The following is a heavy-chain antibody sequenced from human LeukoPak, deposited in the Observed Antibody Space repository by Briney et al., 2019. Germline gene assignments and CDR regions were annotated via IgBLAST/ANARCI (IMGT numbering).Heavy chain of an antibody. V-gene: IGHV3-30*02. J-gene: IGHJ3*02. CDR2: IRYDGSNK. CDR3: AKEGDDSGGYGDAFHT. CDR1: GFTFSSYG. Sequence: PGGSLRLSCAASGFTFSSYGMHWVRQAPGKGLECVAFIRYDGSNKYYADSVKGRFTISRDNSKNTLYLQMNSLRAEDTAVYYCAKEGDDSGGYGDAFHTWGQGTMVTVSS. D-gene: IGHD3-22*01.